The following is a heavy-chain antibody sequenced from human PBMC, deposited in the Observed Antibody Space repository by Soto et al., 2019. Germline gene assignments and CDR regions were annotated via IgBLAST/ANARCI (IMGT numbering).Heavy chain of an antibody. D-gene: IGHD1-26*01. V-gene: IGHV4-31*03. Sequence: SETLSLTCTVSGGSISSGGYYWSWIRQHPGKGLEWIGYIYYSGSTYYNPSLKSRVTISVDTSKNQFSLKLSSVTAADTAVYYCPRESIVGATDNWFDPWGQGTLVTVSS. CDR1: GGSISSGGYY. CDR2: IYYSGST. J-gene: IGHJ5*02. CDR3: PRESIVGATDNWFDP.